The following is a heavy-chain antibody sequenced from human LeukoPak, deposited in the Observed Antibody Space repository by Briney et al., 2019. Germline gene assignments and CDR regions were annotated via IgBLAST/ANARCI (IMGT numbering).Heavy chain of an antibody. CDR2: FDPKDGDT. CDR1: GYTLTELS. Sequence: ASVKVSCKVSGYTLTELSVHWVRQAPGKGLEWMGNFDPKDGDTIYAQRFQGRVTMTEDTSTHTAYMELSSLRSEDTAVYYCARGQRWLNNYYYYYMDVWGKGTTVTVSS. CDR3: ARGQRWLNNYYYYYMDV. J-gene: IGHJ6*03. D-gene: IGHD5-24*01. V-gene: IGHV1-24*01.